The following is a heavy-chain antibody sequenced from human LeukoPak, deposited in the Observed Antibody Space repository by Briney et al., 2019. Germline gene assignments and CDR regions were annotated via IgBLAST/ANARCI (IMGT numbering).Heavy chain of an antibody. Sequence: GGSLRLSCAASGFTLSSYSMNWVRQAPGKGLEWVSYISSSSSTIYYADSVKGRFTISRDNAKNPLYLQMNSLRAEDTAVYYCARVEDDYGDYLDYWGQGTLVTVSS. V-gene: IGHV3-48*04. J-gene: IGHJ4*02. D-gene: IGHD4-17*01. CDR1: GFTLSSYS. CDR3: ARVEDDYGDYLDY. CDR2: ISSSSSTI.